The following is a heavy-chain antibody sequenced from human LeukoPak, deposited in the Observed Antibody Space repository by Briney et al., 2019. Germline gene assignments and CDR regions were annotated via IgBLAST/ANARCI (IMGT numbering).Heavy chain of an antibody. CDR2: ISWNSGSI. CDR3: AKTHRRTGDVYYFDY. CDR1: GFTFDDYA. V-gene: IGHV3-9*01. J-gene: IGHJ4*02. Sequence: QSGRSLRLSCAASGFTFDDYAMHWVRQAPGKGLEWVSGISWNSGSIGYADSVKGRFTISRDNAKNSLYLQMNSLRAEDTAWYYCAKTHRRTGDVYYFDYWGQGTLVTVSS. D-gene: IGHD7-27*01.